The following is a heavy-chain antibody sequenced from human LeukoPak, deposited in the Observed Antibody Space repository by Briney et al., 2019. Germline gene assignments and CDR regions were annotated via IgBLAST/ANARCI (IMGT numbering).Heavy chain of an antibody. V-gene: IGHV4-31*03. Sequence: SETLSLTCTVSGGSISSGGYCWSWIRQHPGKGLEWIGYIYYSGSTYYNPSLKSRVTISADTSKNQFSLKLSSVTAADTAVYYCARAPLWFGELRRSAPYYFDYWGQGTLVTVSS. CDR2: IYYSGST. CDR3: ARAPLWFGELRRSAPYYFDY. CDR1: GGSISSGGYC. J-gene: IGHJ4*02. D-gene: IGHD3-10*01.